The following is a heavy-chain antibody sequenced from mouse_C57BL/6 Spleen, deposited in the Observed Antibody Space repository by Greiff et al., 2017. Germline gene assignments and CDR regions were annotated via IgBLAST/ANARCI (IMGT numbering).Heavy chain of an antibody. J-gene: IGHJ1*03. CDR3: AIRDYSNYGGYFDV. V-gene: IGHV14-2*01. D-gene: IGHD2-5*01. Sequence: EVKLMESGAELVKPGASVKLSCTASGFNIKDYYMHWVKQRNEQGLEWIGRSDPEDGETKYAPNFKGKANITADTSSHTAYLQHCSLTSEDTAVYYCAIRDYSNYGGYFDVWGTGTTVTVSS. CDR2: SDPEDGET. CDR1: GFNIKDYY.